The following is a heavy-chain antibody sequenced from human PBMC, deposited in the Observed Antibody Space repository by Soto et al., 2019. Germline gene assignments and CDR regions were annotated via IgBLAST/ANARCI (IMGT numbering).Heavy chain of an antibody. CDR3: AARAKNYYGMDV. Sequence: SVEVSCKASGLTFASSAGQWVRQARGQRLEWIGWIVVGSGNTNYAQKFQERVTITRDMSTSTAYMELSSLRSEDTAVYYCAARAKNYYGMDVWGQGTTVTVSS. J-gene: IGHJ6*02. CDR2: IVVGSGNT. V-gene: IGHV1-58*01. CDR1: GLTFASSA.